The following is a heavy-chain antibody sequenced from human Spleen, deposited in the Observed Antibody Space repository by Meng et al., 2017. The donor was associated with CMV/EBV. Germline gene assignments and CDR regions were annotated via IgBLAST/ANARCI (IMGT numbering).Heavy chain of an antibody. CDR1: GFTVSSNY. V-gene: IGHV3-53*01. CDR3: ARDRRGYYDSSGSYGMDV. Sequence: GGSLRLSCAASGFTVSSNYMGWVRQAPGKGLEWVSVIYSGGSTYYADSVKGRFTISRDNSKNTLYLQMNSLRAEDTAVYYCARDRRGYYDSSGSYGMDVWGQGTTVTVSS. CDR2: IYSGGST. D-gene: IGHD3-22*01. J-gene: IGHJ6*02.